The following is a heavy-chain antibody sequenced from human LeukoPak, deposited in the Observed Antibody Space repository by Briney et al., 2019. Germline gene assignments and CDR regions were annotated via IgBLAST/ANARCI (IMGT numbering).Heavy chain of an antibody. CDR2: ISAYNGNT. Sequence: GESLKISCKGSGYSFTSYGISWVRQAPGQGLEWMGWISAYNGNTNYAQKLQGRVTMTTDTSTSTAYMELRSLRSDDTAVYYCARDTSSSWDHDAFDIWGQGTMVTVSS. J-gene: IGHJ3*02. D-gene: IGHD6-13*01. CDR1: GYSFTSYG. CDR3: ARDTSSSWDHDAFDI. V-gene: IGHV1-18*01.